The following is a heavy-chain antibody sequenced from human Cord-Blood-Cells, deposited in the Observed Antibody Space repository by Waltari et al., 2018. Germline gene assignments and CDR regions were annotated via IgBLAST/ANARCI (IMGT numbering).Heavy chain of an antibody. J-gene: IGHJ3*02. Sequence: QVQLQESGPGLVKPSQTLSLTCTVSGGSISSGAYYWRWIRPPPGKALAGIGYIYYSGSTYYNPSLKSRVTISVDTSKNQFSLKLSSVTAADTAVYYCARVGSLGYCSSTSCPPRGAFDIWGQGTMVTVSS. CDR1: GGSISSGAYY. D-gene: IGHD2-2*01. CDR2: IYYSGST. V-gene: IGHV4-30-4*08. CDR3: ARVGSLGYCSSTSCPPRGAFDI.